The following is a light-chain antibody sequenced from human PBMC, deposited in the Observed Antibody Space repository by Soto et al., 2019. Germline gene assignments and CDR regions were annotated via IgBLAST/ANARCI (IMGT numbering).Light chain of an antibody. CDR2: AAS. Sequence: DIQLTQSPSSLSASVGDRVTITCRASESISTYLNWCQQKPGKAARLLIYAASSLHSGVPSRFSGSGSGTDFTLTISSLQPQDFATYYCQETYSVPFFSFGQGTKVDIK. CDR1: ESISTY. V-gene: IGKV1-39*01. J-gene: IGKJ3*01. CDR3: QETYSVPFFS.